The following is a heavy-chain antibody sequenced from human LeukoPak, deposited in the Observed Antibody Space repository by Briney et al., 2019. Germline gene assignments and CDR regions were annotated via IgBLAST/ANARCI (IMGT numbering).Heavy chain of an antibody. CDR3: ARDLGGYSSVFDY. D-gene: IGHD5-18*01. CDR2: ISSSSSYI. CDR1: GFTFSSYS. J-gene: IGHJ4*02. V-gene: IGHV3-21*01. Sequence: KPGGSLRLSCAASGFTFSSYSMNWVRQAPGKGLEWVSSISSSSSYIYYADSVKGRFTISRDNAKNSLYLQMNSLRAEDTAVYYCARDLGGYSSVFDYWGQGTLVTVPS.